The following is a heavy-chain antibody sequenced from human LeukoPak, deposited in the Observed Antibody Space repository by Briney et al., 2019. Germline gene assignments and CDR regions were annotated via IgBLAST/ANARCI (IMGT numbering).Heavy chain of an antibody. J-gene: IGHJ5*02. CDR3: ARDPYSGYDLGVGNWFDP. Sequence: ASVKVSCKASGYTFTSYDINWVRQATGQGLEWMGWMNPNSGNTGYAQKFQGRATMTRNTSISTAYMELSSLRSEDTAVYYCARDPYSGYDLGVGNWFDPWGQGTLVTVSS. CDR1: GYTFTSYD. V-gene: IGHV1-8*01. D-gene: IGHD5-12*01. CDR2: MNPNSGNT.